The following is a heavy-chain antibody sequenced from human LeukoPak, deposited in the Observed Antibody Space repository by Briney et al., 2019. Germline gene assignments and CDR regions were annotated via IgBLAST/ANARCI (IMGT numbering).Heavy chain of an antibody. D-gene: IGHD1-7*01. CDR3: AKDNKNWNYNFDY. Sequence: PGGSLRLSCVASGFTVSTNYMSWVRQAPGKGLEWVSVIYSGGSTYYADSVKGRFTISRDNSKNTLYLQMNSLRAEDTAVYYCAKDNKNWNYNFDYWGQGTLVTVSS. V-gene: IGHV3-53*05. CDR1: GFTVSTNY. J-gene: IGHJ4*02. CDR2: IYSGGST.